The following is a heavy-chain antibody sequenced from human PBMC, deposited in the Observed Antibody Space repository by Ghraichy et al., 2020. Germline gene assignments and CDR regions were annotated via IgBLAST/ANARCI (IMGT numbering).Heavy chain of an antibody. Sequence: LSLTCAASGFTFSTYGMHWVRQAPGKGLEWVAVIWYDGSNKYYADSVKGRFTISRDNSKNTLNLQMNSLRAEDTAVYYCVRAAMATIGLGAFDIWGQGTMITVSS. CDR3: VRAAMATIGLGAFDI. CDR1: GFTFSTYG. CDR2: IWYDGSNK. J-gene: IGHJ3*02. D-gene: IGHD5-24*01. V-gene: IGHV3-33*01.